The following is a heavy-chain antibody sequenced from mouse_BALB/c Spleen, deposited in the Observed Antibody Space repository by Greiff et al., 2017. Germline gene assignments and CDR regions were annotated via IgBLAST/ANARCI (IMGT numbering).Heavy chain of an antibody. CDR3: ARDGVRRGFDY. CDR1: GYTFTSYV. D-gene: IGHD2-14*01. V-gene: IGHV1-14*01. J-gene: IGHJ2*01. CDR2: INPYNDGT. Sequence: VHVKQSGPELVKPGASVKMSCKASGYTFTSYVMHWVKQKPGQGLEWIGYINPYNDGTKYNEKFKGKATLTSDKSSSTAYMELSSLTSEDSAVYYCARDGVRRGFDYWGQGTTLTVSS.